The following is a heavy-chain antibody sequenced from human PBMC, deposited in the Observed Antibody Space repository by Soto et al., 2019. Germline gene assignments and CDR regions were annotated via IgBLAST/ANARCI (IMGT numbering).Heavy chain of an antibody. CDR2: ITANNVNT. D-gene: IGHD3-22*01. CDR1: GYTFTSYG. Sequence: ASVKVSCKTSGYTFTSYGISWVRQAPGQGLEWMGWITANNVNTNYAQKFQGRVTMTTDTSTATAYMELRSLRSDDTAVYYCARDMGGYYFEPYGYWRQLPLVT. CDR3: ARDMGGYYFEPYGY. J-gene: IGHJ4*02. V-gene: IGHV1-18*01.